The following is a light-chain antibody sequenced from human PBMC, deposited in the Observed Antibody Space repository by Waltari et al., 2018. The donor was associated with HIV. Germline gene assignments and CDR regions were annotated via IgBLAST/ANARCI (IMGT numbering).Light chain of an antibody. CDR3: GTLDSSLGAGV. CDR1: SSNFGNSF. J-gene: IGLJ3*02. V-gene: IGLV1-51*01. Sequence: QSVLTPPPSVSAAPGQKVTISCSGSSSNFGNSFVSWYQHLPGAAPKLLIYDINERPPGISDRFAGSKSGTSATLAITGLQTGDEADYYGGTLDSSLGAGVFGGGTRLTVL. CDR2: DIN.